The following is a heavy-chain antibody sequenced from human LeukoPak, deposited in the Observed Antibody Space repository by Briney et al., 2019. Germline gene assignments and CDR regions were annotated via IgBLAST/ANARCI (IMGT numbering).Heavy chain of an antibody. Sequence: ASVRVSCKLSGSTLTEFSIHWVRQAHGKGLEWLGGLDPVDGETILSQKFQDRVALTADTSTSTAYMDMSRLRSEDTAVYFCVRGRTGSIATAGRYWGRGTLVTVSS. CDR1: GSTLTEFS. J-gene: IGHJ4*02. CDR3: VRGRTGSIATAGRY. D-gene: IGHD6-6*01. V-gene: IGHV1-24*01. CDR2: LDPVDGET.